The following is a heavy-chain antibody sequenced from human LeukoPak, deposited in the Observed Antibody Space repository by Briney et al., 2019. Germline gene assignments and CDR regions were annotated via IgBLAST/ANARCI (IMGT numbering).Heavy chain of an antibody. CDR1: GGSISSSSYY. D-gene: IGHD3-22*01. Sequence: SETLSLTCTVSGGSISSSSYYWGWIRQPPGKGLEWIGNIYYSGSTNYNPSLKSRVTISVDTSKNQFSLELSSVTAADTAVYYCARGSYDSSGYYVSAFDIWGQGTMVTVSS. CDR2: IYYSGST. V-gene: IGHV4-39*07. J-gene: IGHJ3*02. CDR3: ARGSYDSSGYYVSAFDI.